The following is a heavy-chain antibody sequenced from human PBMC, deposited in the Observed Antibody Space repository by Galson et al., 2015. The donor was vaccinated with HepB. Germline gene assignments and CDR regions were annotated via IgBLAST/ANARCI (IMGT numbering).Heavy chain of an antibody. D-gene: IGHD6-19*01. V-gene: IGHV1-46*01. CDR1: GYTFTSYY. Sequence: SVKVSCKASGYTFTSYYMHWVRQAPGQGLEWMGIINPSGGSTSYAQKFRGRVTMTRDTSTSTVYMELSSLRSEDTAVYYCAREGSGWYPLIDYWGQGTLVTVSS. CDR2: INPSGGST. J-gene: IGHJ4*02. CDR3: AREGSGWYPLIDY.